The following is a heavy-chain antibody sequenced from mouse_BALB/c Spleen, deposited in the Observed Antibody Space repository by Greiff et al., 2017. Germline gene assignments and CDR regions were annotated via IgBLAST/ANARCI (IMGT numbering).Heavy chain of an antibody. CDR3: ARDPAYSYAMDY. Sequence: EVKLQESGGGLVKPGGSLKLSCAASGFTFSSYAMSWVRQSPEKRLEWVAEISSGGSYTYYPDTVTGRFTISRDNAKNTLYLEMSSLRSEDTAMYYCARDPAYSYAMDYWGQGTSVTVSS. V-gene: IGHV5-9-4*01. J-gene: IGHJ4*01. D-gene: IGHD2-10*01. CDR2: ISSGGSYT. CDR1: GFTFSSYA.